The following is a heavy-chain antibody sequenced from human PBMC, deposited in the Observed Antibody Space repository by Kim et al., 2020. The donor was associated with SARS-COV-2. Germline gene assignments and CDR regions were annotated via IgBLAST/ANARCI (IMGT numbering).Heavy chain of an antibody. CDR1: GFSFSSYA. CDR3: AKRAVAFSSYYYSMYV. CDR2: FGTDGGDT. D-gene: IGHD3-22*01. Sequence: GGSLRLSCAASGFSFSSYAMNWVRQAPGKGLEWVSGFGTDGGDTPYADFVKGRFTISRDISKNTLFLQMNSLRTEDTAVYYCAKRAVAFSSYYYSMYV. J-gene: IGHJ6*03. V-gene: IGHV3-23*01.